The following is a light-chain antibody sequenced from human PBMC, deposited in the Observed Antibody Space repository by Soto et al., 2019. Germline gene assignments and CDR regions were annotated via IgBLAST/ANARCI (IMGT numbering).Light chain of an antibody. CDR3: QQYSRAPLT. CDR1: QSVSNNY. Sequence: EIVLTHSPGTLSLSPGERATLSCRASQSVSNNYLAWYQQKPGQAPRLVIYGASSRATGIPDRFSASGSGTDFTLTISRLEPEDFAVYYCQQYSRAPLTFGQGTRWIS. J-gene: IGKJ1*01. V-gene: IGKV3-20*01. CDR2: GAS.